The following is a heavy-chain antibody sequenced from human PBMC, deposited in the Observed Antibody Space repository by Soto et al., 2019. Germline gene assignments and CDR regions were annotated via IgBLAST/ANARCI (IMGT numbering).Heavy chain of an antibody. V-gene: IGHV3-7*01. Sequence: EVQLVESGGGLVQPGGSLRLSCAASGFTFSTSWMAWVRQAPGKGLERVADIKDDGTGDVYIDSVKGRFTVSRDNATNSFHLQMNSLRVEESAVYYCASDLGCTSNCRGAFHIWGGGTMVTVSS. CDR3: ASDLGCTSNCRGAFHI. J-gene: IGHJ3*02. CDR2: IKDDGTGD. D-gene: IGHD6-13*01. CDR1: GFTFSTSW.